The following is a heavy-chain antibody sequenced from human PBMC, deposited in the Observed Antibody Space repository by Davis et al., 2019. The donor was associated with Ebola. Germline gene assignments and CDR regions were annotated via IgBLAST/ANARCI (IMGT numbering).Heavy chain of an antibody. CDR2: ISSNGGST. V-gene: IGHV3-64*01. Sequence: GESLKIPCAASGFTLSSYAMHWVRQAPGKGLEYVSAISSNGGSTYYANSVKGRFTISRDNSKNTLYLQMGSLRAEDMAVYYCARVVSSYGFDYWGQGTLVTVSS. CDR3: ARVVSSYGFDY. D-gene: IGHD5-18*01. CDR1: GFTLSSYA. J-gene: IGHJ4*02.